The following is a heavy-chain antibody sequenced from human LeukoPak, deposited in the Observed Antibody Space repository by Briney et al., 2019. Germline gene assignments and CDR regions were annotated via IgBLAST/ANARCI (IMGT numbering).Heavy chain of an antibody. CDR2: ISTFNGNS. J-gene: IGHJ4*02. V-gene: IGHV1-18*01. D-gene: IGHD3-10*01. CDR1: GYSFTAYG. Sequence: ASVKVSCKTSGYSFTAYGISWVRQAPGHGLEWMGWISTFNGNSHYAQNFQGRVILTTDTSTTTAFMELSSLRSDDSAVYYCAREKLYFYGSGSSTRIAFDFWGQGTVVTVSS. CDR3: AREKLYFYGSGSSTRIAFDF.